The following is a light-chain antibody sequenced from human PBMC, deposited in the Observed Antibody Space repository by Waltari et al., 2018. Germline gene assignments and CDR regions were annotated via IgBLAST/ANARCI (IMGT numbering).Light chain of an antibody. Sequence: EIVLTQSPATMSVSPGERVTLSCRASQGVSSSLAWYQQKPGKAPRLLIYGASTRDTGIPARFSGSGSGTEFTLTISSLQSEDFAVYYCQQYNNWHPITFGQGTRLEIK. J-gene: IGKJ5*01. CDR2: GAS. CDR3: QQYNNWHPIT. V-gene: IGKV3-15*01. CDR1: QGVSSS.